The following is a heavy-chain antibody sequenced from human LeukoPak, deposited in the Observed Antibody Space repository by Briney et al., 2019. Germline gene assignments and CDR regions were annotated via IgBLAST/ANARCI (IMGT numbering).Heavy chain of an antibody. CDR2: FSGSAGST. J-gene: IGHJ3*02. Sequence: GGSLRLSCAASGLSFSFYAMSWVRQAPGKGLDSVSTFSGSAGSTYYADSVKGRFTISRDNSKNTLYLQMNSLRAEDTAVYYCAKSMITFGGVIVRGHLDAFDIWGQGTMVTVSS. CDR3: AKSMITFGGVIVRGHLDAFDI. CDR1: GLSFSFYA. D-gene: IGHD3-16*02. V-gene: IGHV3-23*01.